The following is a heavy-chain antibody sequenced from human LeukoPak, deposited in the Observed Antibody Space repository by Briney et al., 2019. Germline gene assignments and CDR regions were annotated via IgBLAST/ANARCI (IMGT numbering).Heavy chain of an antibody. D-gene: IGHD1-26*01. CDR2: GTDSGGT. J-gene: IGHJ5*02. Sequence: SETLSPTCAVYGEPLNGYYWSWIRQPPGKGLEWIGEGTDSGGTKYNPSLKSRVTISADTSKNQFSLKLNSVTAADTAVYYCAKNGQSGFSFDPWGQGTLVTVSS. V-gene: IGHV4-34*01. CDR3: AKNGQSGFSFDP. CDR1: GEPLNGYY.